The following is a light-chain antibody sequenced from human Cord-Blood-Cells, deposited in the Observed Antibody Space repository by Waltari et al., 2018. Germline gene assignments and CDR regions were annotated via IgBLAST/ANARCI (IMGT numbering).Light chain of an antibody. V-gene: IGLV3-10*01. CDR1: ALPKKY. CDR2: EAS. CDR3: YSTDSSGNHYV. J-gene: IGLJ1*01. Sequence: SYELTQPPSASVSPGQTARITCSGDALPKKYAYWYQQKSGQAPVLVIYEASKRPSGIPERFSGSSSGTMATLTISGAQVEDEADYYCYSTDSSGNHYVFGTGTKVTVL.